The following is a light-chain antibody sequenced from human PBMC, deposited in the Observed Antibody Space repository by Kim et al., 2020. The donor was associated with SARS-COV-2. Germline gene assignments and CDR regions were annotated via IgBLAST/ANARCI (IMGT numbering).Light chain of an antibody. Sequence: QLVLTQSSSASASLGSSVKLTCTLSSGHSTYMIAWHQQQPGKAPRYLMNLEERGTYIKGSGVHDRFSGSSSGADRYLTISNLQSEDEADYYCETWDNYVVFGGGTQLTVL. J-gene: IGLJ2*01. V-gene: IGLV4-60*03. CDR3: ETWDNYVV. CDR2: LEERGTY. CDR1: SGHSTYM.